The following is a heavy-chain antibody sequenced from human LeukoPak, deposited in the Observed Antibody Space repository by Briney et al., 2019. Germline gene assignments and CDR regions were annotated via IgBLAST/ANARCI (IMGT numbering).Heavy chain of an antibody. J-gene: IGHJ4*02. CDR2: IYTSGST. CDR3: ARGVVGCSGGSCYASLFDY. CDR1: GGSISSGSYY. D-gene: IGHD2-15*01. Sequence: SQTLSLTCTVSGGSISSGSYYWSWIRQPAGKGLEWIGRIYTSGSTKYNPSLKSRVTISVDTSKNQFSLKLSSVTAVDTAVYYCARGVVGCSGGSCYASLFDYWGQGTLVTVSS. V-gene: IGHV4-61*02.